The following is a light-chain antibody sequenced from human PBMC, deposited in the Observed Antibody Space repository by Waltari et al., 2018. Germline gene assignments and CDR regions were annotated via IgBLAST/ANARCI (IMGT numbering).Light chain of an antibody. CDR2: DDR. CDR3: QVWDTGTVV. Sequence: DIVMTQSPDSLAVSLGERATINCKPSQSVLYSPNNKNYLAWYQQKPGQAPVLVVYDDRDRPSGIPERFSGSTSGNTATLTISRVEAGDEADYYCQVWDTGTVVFGPGT. J-gene: IGKJ3*01. CDR1: QSVLYSPNNKNY. V-gene: IGKV4-1*01.